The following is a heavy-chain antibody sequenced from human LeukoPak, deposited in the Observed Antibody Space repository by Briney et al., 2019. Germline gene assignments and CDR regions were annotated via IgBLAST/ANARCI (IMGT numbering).Heavy chain of an antibody. J-gene: IGHJ6*02. Sequence: GGSLRLSCEGSGFRFSGYWMHWVRQAPGKGLEWVASINHNGNVNYYVDSVKGRFTISRDNAKNSLYLQMSNLRAEDTAVYFCARGGGLDVWGQGATVTVSS. CDR2: INHNGNVN. D-gene: IGHD3-16*01. CDR1: GFRFSGYW. V-gene: IGHV3-7*03. CDR3: ARGGGLDV.